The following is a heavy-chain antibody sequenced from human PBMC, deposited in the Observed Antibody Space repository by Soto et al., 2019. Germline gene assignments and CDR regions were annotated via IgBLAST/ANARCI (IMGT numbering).Heavy chain of an antibody. CDR3: AKAQTNWGFGFDI. V-gene: IGHV3-43*01. Sequence: GGSLRLSCAASGFTFDDYTMHWVRQAPGKGLEWVSLISWDGGSTYYADSVKGRFTISRDNSKNSLYLQMNSLRTEDTAFYYCAKAQTNWGFGFDIWGQGTMVTVSS. D-gene: IGHD7-27*01. J-gene: IGHJ3*02. CDR2: ISWDGGST. CDR1: GFTFDDYT.